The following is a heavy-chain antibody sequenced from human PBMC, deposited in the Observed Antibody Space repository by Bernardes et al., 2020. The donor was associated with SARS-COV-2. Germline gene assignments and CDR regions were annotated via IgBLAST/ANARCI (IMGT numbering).Heavy chain of an antibody. CDR1: GFTFRNYA. CDR2: IRGGGTIT. J-gene: IGHJ5*02. CDR3: AKNPPYTDGWYRWFDP. Sequence: GGSLRLSCAASGFTFRNYAMSWVRQAPGKGLEWVSGIRGGGTITYYADSVKGRFTISRDNSKNTVYLQMNSLRAEDTAVYYCAKNPPYTDGWYRWFDPWGQGTPVTVSS. D-gene: IGHD6-19*01. V-gene: IGHV3-23*01.